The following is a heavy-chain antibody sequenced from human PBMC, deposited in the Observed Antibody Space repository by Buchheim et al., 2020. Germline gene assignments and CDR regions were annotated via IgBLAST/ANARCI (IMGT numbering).Heavy chain of an antibody. CDR3: STSRSTPVDTNWFDP. V-gene: IGHV3-74*02. CDR1: GSTFSRYW. J-gene: IGHJ5*02. Sequence: VQLVESGGGVVQPGGSLRLSCVVSGSTFSRYWMHWVRQAPGKGLVWVSRINSDGSITDYADSVRGRFTISRDNAKNTLYLQMNSLRVEDMGIYYCSTSRSTPVDTNWFDPWGQGTL. D-gene: IGHD2-21*01. CDR2: INSDGSIT.